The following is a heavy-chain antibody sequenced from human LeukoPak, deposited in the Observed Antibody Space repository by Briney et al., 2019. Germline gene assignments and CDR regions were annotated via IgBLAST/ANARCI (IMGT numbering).Heavy chain of an antibody. CDR2: IYYSGST. J-gene: IGHJ4*02. CDR3: ARLVGATAQYFDY. V-gene: IGHV4-59*08. Sequence: SETLSLTCTVSGGSISDYYWGWIRQPPGKGLEWIGYIYYSGSTNYNPSLKSRVTISVDTSKNQFSLKLSSVTAADTAVYYCARLVGATAQYFDYWGQGTLVTVSS. D-gene: IGHD1-26*01. CDR1: GGSISDYY.